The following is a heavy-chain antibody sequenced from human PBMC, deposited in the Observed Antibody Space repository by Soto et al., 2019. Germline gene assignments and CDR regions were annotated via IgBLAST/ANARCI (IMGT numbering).Heavy chain of an antibody. D-gene: IGHD3-3*01. CDR1: GYTFTGYY. J-gene: IGHJ6*02. CDR2: INPNSVGT. CDR3: ARDTPRPYDFWSGYTYYGMDV. V-gene: IGHV1-2*02. Sequence: ASVKVSCKASGYTFTGYYMHWVRQAPGQGLEWMGWINPNSVGTNYAQKFQGRVTMTRDTSISTAYMELSRLRSDDTAVYYCARDTPRPYDFWSGYTYYGMDVWGQGTTVTVSS.